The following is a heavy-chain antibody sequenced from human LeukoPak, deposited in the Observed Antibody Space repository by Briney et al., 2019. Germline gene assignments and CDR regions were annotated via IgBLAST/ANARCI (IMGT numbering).Heavy chain of an antibody. CDR3: ARVFPYSSSWYGPLFYGMDV. D-gene: IGHD6-13*01. J-gene: IGHJ6*02. CDR2: IYYSGST. Sequence: SETLSLTCTVSGGSISSSSYYWGWIRQPPGKGLEWIGSIYYSGSTYYNPSLKSRVTISVDTSKNQFPLKLSSVTAADTAVYYCARVFPYSSSWYGPLFYGMDVWGQGTTVTVSS. V-gene: IGHV4-39*01. CDR1: GGSISSSSYY.